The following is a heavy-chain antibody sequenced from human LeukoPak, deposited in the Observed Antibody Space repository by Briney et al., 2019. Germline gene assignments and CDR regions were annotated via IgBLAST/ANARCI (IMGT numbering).Heavy chain of an antibody. CDR1: GFTFSSYA. V-gene: IGHV3-23*01. CDR3: AKPTNMLYYYAMDV. Sequence: GGSLRLACAASGFTFSSYAMSWVRQAPGKGLEWVSAISGSGGSTYYADSVKGRFTISRDNSKNTLYLQMNSLRAEDTAVYYCAKPTNMLYYYAMDVWGQGTTVTVSS. D-gene: IGHD2-8*01. CDR2: ISGSGGST. J-gene: IGHJ6*02.